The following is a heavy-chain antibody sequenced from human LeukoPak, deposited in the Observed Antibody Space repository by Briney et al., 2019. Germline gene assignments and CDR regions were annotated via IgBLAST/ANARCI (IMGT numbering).Heavy chain of an antibody. CDR1: GFTFSSYS. V-gene: IGHV3-21*01. CDR3: ARDPSRIYYYYYMDV. D-gene: IGHD2-15*01. Sequence: GGSLRLSCAASGFTFSSYSMNWVRQAPGTGLEWVSSISSSSSYIYYADSVKGRFTISRDNAKNSLYLQMNSLRAEDTAVYYCARDPSRIYYYYYMDVWGKGTTVTVSS. CDR2: ISSSSSYI. J-gene: IGHJ6*03.